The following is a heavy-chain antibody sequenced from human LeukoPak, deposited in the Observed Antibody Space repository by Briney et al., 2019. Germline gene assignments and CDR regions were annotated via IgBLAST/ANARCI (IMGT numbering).Heavy chain of an antibody. Sequence: SETLSLTCTVSGGSISSSSYYWGWIRQPPGKGLEWIRSIYYSGSTYYNPSLKSRVTISVDTSKNQFSLKLSSVTAADTAVYYCARIHYGDYLPWGQGTLVTVSS. J-gene: IGHJ5*02. CDR1: GGSISSSSYY. V-gene: IGHV4-39*01. CDR3: ARIHYGDYLP. D-gene: IGHD4-17*01. CDR2: IYYSGST.